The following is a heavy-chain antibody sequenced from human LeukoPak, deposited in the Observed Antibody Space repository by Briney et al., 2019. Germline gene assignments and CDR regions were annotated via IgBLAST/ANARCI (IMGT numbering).Heavy chain of an antibody. V-gene: IGHV3-7*05. J-gene: IGHJ4*02. CDR3: ARNRYSGSYGVDY. D-gene: IGHD1-26*01. CDR1: GFTFSSYW. CDR2: IKQDGSEK. Sequence: GGSLRLSCAASGFTFSSYWMSWVRQAPGKGLEWVANIKQDGSEKYYVDSVKGRFTISRDNAKNSLYLQMNSLRAEDTAVHYCARNRYSGSYGVDYWGQGTLVTVSS.